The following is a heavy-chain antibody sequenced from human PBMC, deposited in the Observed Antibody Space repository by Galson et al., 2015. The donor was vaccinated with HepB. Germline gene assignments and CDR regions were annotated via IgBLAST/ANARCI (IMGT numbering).Heavy chain of an antibody. Sequence: SGFTFSSYAMHWVRQAPGKGLEWVAVISYDGSNKYYADSVKGRFTISRDNSKNTLYLQMNSLRAEDTAVYYCARARSAVALYYFDYWGQGTLVTVSS. CDR2: ISYDGSNK. J-gene: IGHJ4*02. CDR3: ARARSAVALYYFDY. V-gene: IGHV3-30-3*01. CDR1: GFTFSSYA. D-gene: IGHD6-19*01.